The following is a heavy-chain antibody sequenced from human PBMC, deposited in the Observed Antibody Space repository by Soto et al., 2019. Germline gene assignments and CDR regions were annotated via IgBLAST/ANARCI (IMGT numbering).Heavy chain of an antibody. V-gene: IGHV3-53*01. Sequence: GGSLRLSCAASGVTVSSNYMSWVRQAPGKGLEWVSFIYSDGTTYYADSVKGRFTISRDNSKNTLSLQLNSLRGEDTAVYYCATVHPFPSRGGFDLMPTLLDNWGQGTLVAVSS. CDR2: IYSDGTT. D-gene: IGHD5-12*01. CDR3: ATVHPFPSRGGFDLMPTLLDN. CDR1: GVTVSSNY. J-gene: IGHJ4*02.